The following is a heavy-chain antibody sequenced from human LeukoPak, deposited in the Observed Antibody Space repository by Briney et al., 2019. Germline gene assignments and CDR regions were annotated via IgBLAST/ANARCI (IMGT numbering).Heavy chain of an antibody. CDR2: IKQDGSEK. D-gene: IGHD1-26*01. J-gene: IGHJ4*02. CDR1: GFTFSSYW. Sequence: GGSLRLSCAASGFTFSSYWMSWVRQAPGKGLEWVADIKQDGSEKYYVDSVKGRFTISRDNSKNTLYLQMNSLRAEDTAVYYCAKGGRARWDYFDYWGQGTLVTVSS. CDR3: AKGGRARWDYFDY. V-gene: IGHV3-7*03.